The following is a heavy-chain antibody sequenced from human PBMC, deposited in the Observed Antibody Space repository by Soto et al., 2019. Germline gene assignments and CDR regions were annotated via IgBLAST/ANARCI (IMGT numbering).Heavy chain of an antibody. V-gene: IGHV1-18*01. Sequence: QVQLVQSGAEVKKPGASVKVSCKASGYTFTSYGISWVRQAPGQGLEWMGWISAYNGNTYYAQKLQGRVTMTTDTSTSTAYMELRSLRSDDTAVYYCARDRRGVNLYYYYGMDVWGQGTTVTVSS. D-gene: IGHD3-10*01. CDR2: ISAYNGNT. CDR1: GYTFTSYG. J-gene: IGHJ6*02. CDR3: ARDRRGVNLYYYYGMDV.